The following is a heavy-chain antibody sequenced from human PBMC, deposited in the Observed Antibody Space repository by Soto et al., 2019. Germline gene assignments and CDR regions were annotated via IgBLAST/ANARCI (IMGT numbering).Heavy chain of an antibody. CDR2: INHSGST. CDR3: ARDFGATANSNAFDI. J-gene: IGHJ3*02. D-gene: IGHD3-16*01. Sequence: SETLSLTCGVYGGSFNGYYWSWIRQPPGKGLEWIGEINHSGSTNYNPSLKSRVTISVDTSKNQFSLKLSSVTAADTAVYYCARDFGATANSNAFDIWGQGTMVTVSS. V-gene: IGHV4-34*01. CDR1: GGSFNGYY.